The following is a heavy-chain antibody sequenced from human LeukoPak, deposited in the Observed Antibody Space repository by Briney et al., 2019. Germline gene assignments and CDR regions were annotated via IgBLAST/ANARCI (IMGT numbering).Heavy chain of an antibody. Sequence: ASVKVSCKASGGTFSSYAISWVRQAPGQGLEWMGWINPNSGGTNYAQKFQGRVTMTRDTSISTAYMELSRLRSDDTAVYYCARDRSYYDSSGYYYGGPHDAFDIWGQGTMVTVSS. CDR3: ARDRSYYDSSGYYYGGPHDAFDI. CDR2: INPNSGGT. D-gene: IGHD3-22*01. CDR1: GGTFSSYA. J-gene: IGHJ3*02. V-gene: IGHV1-2*02.